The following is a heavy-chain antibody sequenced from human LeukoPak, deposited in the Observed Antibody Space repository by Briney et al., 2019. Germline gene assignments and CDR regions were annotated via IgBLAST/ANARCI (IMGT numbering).Heavy chain of an antibody. CDR2: ISSSSSSI. CDR1: GFTFSGYS. Sequence: KPGGSLRLSCAASGFTFSGYSMNWVRQAPGKGLEWVSSISSSSSSIYYADSVKGRFTISRDNSKNTLYLQMNSLRAEDTALYYCARDHPGTSRAFDIWGQGTMVTVSS. CDR3: ARDHPGTSRAFDI. V-gene: IGHV3-21*04. J-gene: IGHJ3*02.